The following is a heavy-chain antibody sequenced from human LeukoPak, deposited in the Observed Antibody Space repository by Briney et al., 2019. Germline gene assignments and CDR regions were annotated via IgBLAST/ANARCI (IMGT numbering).Heavy chain of an antibody. J-gene: IGHJ3*02. CDR2: VNNDGSDR. V-gene: IGHV3-74*01. CDR1: GFTFSGHW. CDR3: VRGSFGPDI. Sequence: PGGSLRLSCAASGFTFSGHWMHWVRQAPGKGLVWVSRVNNDGSDRTYADSVKGRFTISRDSAKNTLYLQMNSLRDEDTAVYYCVRGSFGPDIWGQGTMVAVSS. D-gene: IGHD3/OR15-3a*01.